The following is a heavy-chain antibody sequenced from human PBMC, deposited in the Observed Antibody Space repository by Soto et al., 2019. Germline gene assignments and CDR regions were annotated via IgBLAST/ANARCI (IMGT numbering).Heavy chain of an antibody. V-gene: IGHV4-59*01. D-gene: IGHD5-18*01. CDR3: AGGGGYSFGSLFDY. J-gene: IGHJ4*02. CDR2: IYHSGSA. Sequence: PSETLSLTCTVSGDSISSYYWSWIRQPPGKGMEWIGYIYHSGSAMYNPSLKSRVSMSIDTSKSQFSLKLSSVTAADTAVYFCAGGGGYSFGSLFDYWCLGTLVTVSS. CDR1: GDSISSYY.